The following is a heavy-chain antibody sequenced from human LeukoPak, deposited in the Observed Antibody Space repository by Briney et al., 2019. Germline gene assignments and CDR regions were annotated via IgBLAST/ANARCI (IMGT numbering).Heavy chain of an antibody. V-gene: IGHV3-23*01. CDR1: GFTFSSYA. D-gene: IGHD1-26*01. CDR2: ISGSGGST. CDR3: AKGGLIVGVWGGYYFDY. Sequence: GGSLRLSCAASGFTFSSYAMSWVRQAPGKGLEWVSAISGSGGSTYYADSVKGRFTISRDNSKNTLYLQMNSLRAEDTAVYYCAKGGLIVGVWGGYYFDYWGQGTLVTVSS. J-gene: IGHJ4*02.